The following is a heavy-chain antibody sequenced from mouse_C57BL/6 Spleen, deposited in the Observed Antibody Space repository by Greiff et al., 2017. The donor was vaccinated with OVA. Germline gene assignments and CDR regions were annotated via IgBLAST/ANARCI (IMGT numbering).Heavy chain of an antibody. D-gene: IGHD1-1*01. Sequence: VQLQQSGPGLVKPSQSLSLTCSVTGYSITSGYYWNWIRQFPGNKLEWMGYISYDGSNNYNPSLKNRISITRDTSKNQFFLKLNSVTTEDTATYYCATYYGSSYGFDYWGQGTTLTVSS. V-gene: IGHV3-6*01. CDR1: GYSITSGYY. CDR2: ISYDGSN. CDR3: ATYYGSSYGFDY. J-gene: IGHJ2*01.